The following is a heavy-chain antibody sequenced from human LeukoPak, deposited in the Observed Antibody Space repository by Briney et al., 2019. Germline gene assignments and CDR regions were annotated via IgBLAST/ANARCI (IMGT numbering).Heavy chain of an antibody. CDR3: ARDGADSSGYLGGYYFDY. Sequence: GGSLRLSCAASGFTFSSYWMHWVRHAPGKGLVWVSRINSDGSSTSYADSVKGRFTISRDNSKNTLYLQMNSLRAEDTAVYYCARDGADSSGYLGGYYFDYWGQGTLVTVSS. V-gene: IGHV3-74*01. D-gene: IGHD3-22*01. CDR2: INSDGSST. J-gene: IGHJ4*02. CDR1: GFTFSSYW.